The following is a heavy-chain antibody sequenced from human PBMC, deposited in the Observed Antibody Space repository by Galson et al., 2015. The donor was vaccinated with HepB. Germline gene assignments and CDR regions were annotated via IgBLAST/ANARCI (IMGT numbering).Heavy chain of an antibody. J-gene: IGHJ4*02. CDR1: GFTFNTYG. V-gene: IGHV3-33*01. Sequence: SLRLYCAAYGFTFNTYGIHWVRQAQGKGLEWVAVIWYDGSRQYYADYVKGRFTISRDNSKNTEYLEINSHRAEDTAVYYCARDFSPTNRVIGGRGGLNYWGQGTLVTFSS. D-gene: IGHD3-22*01. CDR3: ARDFSPTNRVIGGRGGLNY. CDR2: IWYDGSRQ.